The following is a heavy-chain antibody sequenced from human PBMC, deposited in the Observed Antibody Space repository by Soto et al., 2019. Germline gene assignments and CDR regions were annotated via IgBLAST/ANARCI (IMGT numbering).Heavy chain of an antibody. Sequence: SVKVSCKASGGTFSSYAISWVRQAPGQGLEWMGGIIPIFGTANYAQKFQGRVTITADESTSTAYMELSSLRSEDTAVYYCALSSGGSNWFDPWGQGTLVTVSS. J-gene: IGHJ5*02. CDR2: IIPIFGTA. CDR3: ALSSGGSNWFDP. V-gene: IGHV1-69*13. D-gene: IGHD2-15*01. CDR1: GGTFSSYA.